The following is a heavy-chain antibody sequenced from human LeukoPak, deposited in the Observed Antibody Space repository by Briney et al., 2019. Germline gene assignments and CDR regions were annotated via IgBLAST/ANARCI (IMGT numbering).Heavy chain of an antibody. J-gene: IGHJ4*02. CDR1: GYTFTSNY. Sequence: GASVKVSCKAFGYTFTSNYMHWVRQAPGQGPEWMGVISPSGGSTTYAQKFQGRVTLTRDMSTSTDYLELSSLRSEDTAVYYCARHSHSSGFDYWGQGTLVTVSS. D-gene: IGHD6-19*01. CDR3: ARHSHSSGFDY. CDR2: ISPSGGST. V-gene: IGHV1-46*01.